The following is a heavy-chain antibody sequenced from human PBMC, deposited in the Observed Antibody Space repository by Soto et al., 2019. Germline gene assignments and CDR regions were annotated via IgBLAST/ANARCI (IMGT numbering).Heavy chain of an antibody. CDR3: ARGKSSGPLYYFDT. CDR1: KGSFSDYV. V-gene: IGHV4-34*01. J-gene: IGHJ4*02. CDR2: IKESGFA. Sequence: TSETLSLTCGVYKGSFSDYVWNWIRQPPGKGLEWIGEIKESGFATYNPSLKRRVTMSVDTANNQFSLKVTSVTAADTAVYYCARGKSSGPLYYFDTWGQGTLVTVSS. D-gene: IGHD6-19*01.